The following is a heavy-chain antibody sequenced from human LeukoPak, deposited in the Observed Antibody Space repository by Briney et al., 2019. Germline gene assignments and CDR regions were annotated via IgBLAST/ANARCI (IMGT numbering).Heavy chain of an antibody. Sequence: SETLSLTCTVSGGSISSYYWSWIRQPPGKGLEWIGYIYYSGSTSYNPSLKSRVTISVDTSKNQFSLKLSSVTAADTAVYYCARGSYISDYWGQGTLVTVSS. CDR2: IYYSGST. V-gene: IGHV4-59*01. J-gene: IGHJ4*02. CDR1: GGSISSYY. D-gene: IGHD3-10*01. CDR3: ARGSYISDY.